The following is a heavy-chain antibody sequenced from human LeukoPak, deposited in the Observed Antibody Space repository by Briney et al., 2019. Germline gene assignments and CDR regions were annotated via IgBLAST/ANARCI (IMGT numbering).Heavy chain of an antibody. V-gene: IGHV4-34*01. CDR2: INHSGST. J-gene: IGHJ4*02. D-gene: IGHD1-20*01. CDR1: GGSISSYY. CDR3: ARVSNWNYLDY. Sequence: SETLSLTCTVSGGSISSYYWSWIRQPPGKGLEWIGEINHSGSTNYNPSLKSRVTISVDTSKNQFSLKLSSVTAADTAVYYCARVSNWNYLDYWGQGTLVTVSS.